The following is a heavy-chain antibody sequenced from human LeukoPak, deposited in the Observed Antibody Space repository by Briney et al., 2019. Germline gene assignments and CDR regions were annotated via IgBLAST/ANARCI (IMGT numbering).Heavy chain of an antibody. Sequence: ASVKVSCQTSGYTFRDYYIHWVRQAPGQGLEWMGWSNPNSGDTSYAQKFQGRITMTRDTSIGTAYMELNRLSPDDTAIYFCARGAPRTVLVTDTSFDYWGQGALVTVSS. D-gene: IGHD1-26*01. CDR1: GYTFRDYY. V-gene: IGHV1-2*02. CDR3: ARGAPRTVLVTDTSFDY. CDR2: SNPNSGDT. J-gene: IGHJ4*02.